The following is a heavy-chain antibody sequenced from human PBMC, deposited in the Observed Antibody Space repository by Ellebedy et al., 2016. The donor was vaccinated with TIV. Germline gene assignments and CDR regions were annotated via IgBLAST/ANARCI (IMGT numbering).Heavy chain of an antibody. CDR2: ISSDSNYI. V-gene: IGHV3-21*01. D-gene: IGHD2-15*01. J-gene: IGHJ4*02. CDR1: GFTFSTYS. CDR3: ARDVAGISNY. Sequence: GESLKIFCAASGFTFSTYSMNWVRQAPGKGLEWVSSISSDSNYIYYADSVKGRFTIARDNAKNSLYLQMNSLRAEDTAVYYCARDVAGISNYWGQGTLVTVSS.